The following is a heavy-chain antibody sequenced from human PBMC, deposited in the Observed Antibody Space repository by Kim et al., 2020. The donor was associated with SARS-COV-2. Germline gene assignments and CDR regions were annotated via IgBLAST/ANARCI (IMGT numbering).Heavy chain of an antibody. CDR1: KFTFSSYW. CDR3: ARAGVTYFLDY. J-gene: IGHJ4*02. CDR2: IKQDGSEK. Sequence: GGSLRLSCAASKFTFSSYWMSWVRQAPGKGLEWVANIKQDGSEKYYVDSVKGRFTISRDNAKNSLYLQMNSLRAEDTAGYYCARAGVTYFLDYWGQGTL. D-gene: IGHD3-10*01. V-gene: IGHV3-7*01.